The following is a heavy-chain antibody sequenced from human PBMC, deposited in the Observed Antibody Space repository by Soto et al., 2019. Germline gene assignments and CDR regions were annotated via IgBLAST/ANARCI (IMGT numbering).Heavy chain of an antibody. CDR3: ARRGPEYCSGGNCYSDH. Sequence: ASVKVSCKTSGYTYIXYAITWVRQAPGQGLECMGWINTYSGDTKYAENVQGRVSMTTDTVTATAFMELRSLTYDDTAIYFCARRGPEYCSGGNCYSDHWGQGTVVTSPQ. CDR2: INTYSGDT. J-gene: IGHJ4*02. CDR1: GYTYIXYA. D-gene: IGHD2-15*01. V-gene: IGHV1-18*01.